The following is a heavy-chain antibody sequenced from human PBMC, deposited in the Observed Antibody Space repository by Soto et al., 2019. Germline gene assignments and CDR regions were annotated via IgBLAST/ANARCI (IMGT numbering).Heavy chain of an antibody. V-gene: IGHV3-23*01. CDR1: GFTFSSYA. D-gene: IGHD3-22*01. CDR2: ISGSGGST. CDR3: ARDRSDSSGYYSSN. J-gene: IGHJ4*02. Sequence: GGSLRLSXAASGFTFSSYAMSWVRQAPGKGLEWVSAISGSGGSTYYADSVKGRFTISRDNSKNTLYLQMNSLRSDDTAVYYCARDRSDSSGYYSSNWGQGTLVTVS.